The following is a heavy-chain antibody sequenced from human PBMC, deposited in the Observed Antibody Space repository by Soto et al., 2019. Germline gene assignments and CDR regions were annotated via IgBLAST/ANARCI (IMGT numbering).Heavy chain of an antibody. J-gene: IGHJ3*02. D-gene: IGHD3-10*01. CDR3: ARVWGGAFDI. Sequence: PSETLSLTCTVSGGSIGSYYWSWIRQPPGKGLEYIGYVYYSGSSHYNHSLNSRVTISADTSKNQISLRLSSVTAADTAVYYCARVWGGAFDIWGQGTMVTVS. CDR2: VYYSGSS. V-gene: IGHV4-59*01. CDR1: GGSIGSYY.